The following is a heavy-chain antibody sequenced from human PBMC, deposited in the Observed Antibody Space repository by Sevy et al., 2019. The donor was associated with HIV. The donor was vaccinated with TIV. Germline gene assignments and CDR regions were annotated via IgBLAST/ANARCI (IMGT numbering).Heavy chain of an antibody. D-gene: IGHD3-22*01. CDR3: ASLPNNYYDSSGYSGKDAFDI. CDR1: GFTFSSFG. Sequence: GGSLRLSCAASGFTFSSFGMHLVRQAPGKGLEWVAVIWNDRSNKHYADSVKGRFTISRDNSKNTLYLHMNSLRAEDTAVYYCASLPNNYYDSSGYSGKDAFDIWGQGTMVTVSS. CDR2: IWNDRSNK. V-gene: IGHV3-33*01. J-gene: IGHJ3*02.